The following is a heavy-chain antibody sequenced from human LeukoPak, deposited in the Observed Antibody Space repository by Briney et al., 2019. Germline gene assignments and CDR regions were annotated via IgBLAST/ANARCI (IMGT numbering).Heavy chain of an antibody. V-gene: IGHV3-48*01. CDR3: ARVHAAYPFDY. CDR2: ISTGSSTI. CDR1: GFTFSSYA. J-gene: IGHJ4*02. D-gene: IGHD2-15*01. Sequence: GGPLRLSCAASGFTFSSYAMSWVRQAPGKGLEWVSYISTGSSTIYYADSVKGRFTISRDNAKNSLYLQMNSLRAEDTAVYYCARVHAAYPFDYWGQGTLVTVSS.